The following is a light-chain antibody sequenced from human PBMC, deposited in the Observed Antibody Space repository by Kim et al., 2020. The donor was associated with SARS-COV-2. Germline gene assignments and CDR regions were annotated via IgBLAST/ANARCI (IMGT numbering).Light chain of an antibody. V-gene: IGLV3-9*01. CDR1: NIGSKN. CDR3: QVWDSSSWV. CDR2: RDS. Sequence: GALGQTARITCGGNNIGSKNVHWYQQKPGQAPVLVIYRDSNRPSGIPERFSGSNSGNTATLTISRAQAGDEADYYCQVWDSSSWVFGGGTQLTVL. J-gene: IGLJ3*02.